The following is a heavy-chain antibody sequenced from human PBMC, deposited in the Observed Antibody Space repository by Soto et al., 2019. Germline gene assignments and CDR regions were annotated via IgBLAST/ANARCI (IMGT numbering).Heavy chain of an antibody. J-gene: IGHJ3*02. D-gene: IGHD1-7*01. Sequence: QVQLVQSGAEVKKPGSSVKVSCKASGGTFSSYAISWVRQAPGQGLEWMGGIIPIFGTANYAQKFQGRVTITADESTSTAYMELSSLRSEDTAVYYCAREILELQGTGGAFDIWGQGTMVTVSS. CDR1: GGTFSSYA. CDR2: IIPIFGTA. CDR3: AREILELQGTGGAFDI. V-gene: IGHV1-69*01.